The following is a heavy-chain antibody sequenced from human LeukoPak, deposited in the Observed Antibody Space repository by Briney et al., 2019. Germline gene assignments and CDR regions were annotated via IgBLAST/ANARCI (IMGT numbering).Heavy chain of an antibody. CDR2: ISHSGST. V-gene: IGHV4-34*01. Sequence: SETLSLTCAVYGGSFSGYYWSWIRQPPGKGLEWIGEISHSGSTNYNPSLKSRVTISVDTSKNQFSLKLSSVTAADTAVYYCARGPYCGGDCYPIDYWGQGALVTVSS. CDR3: ARGPYCGGDCYPIDY. D-gene: IGHD2-21*02. J-gene: IGHJ4*02. CDR1: GGSFSGYY.